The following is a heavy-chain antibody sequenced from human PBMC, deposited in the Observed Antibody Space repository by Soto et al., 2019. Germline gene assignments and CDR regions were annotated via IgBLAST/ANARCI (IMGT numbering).Heavy chain of an antibody. CDR3: ARHRSDFWFDP. D-gene: IGHD2-21*02. CDR1: GGSISSSSYF. V-gene: IGHV4-39*01. J-gene: IGHJ5*02. Sequence: SDTLSLTCSVSGGSISSSSYFWGWIRQPPGKGLEWIGSIYYSGSTYYNPSLKSRVTVSVDTSKNQFSLKLSSVTAADTAVYYCARHRSDFWFDPWGQGTLVTVSS. CDR2: IYYSGST.